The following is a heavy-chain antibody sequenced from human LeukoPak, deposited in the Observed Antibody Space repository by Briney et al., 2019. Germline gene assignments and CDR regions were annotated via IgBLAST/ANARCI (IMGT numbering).Heavy chain of an antibody. CDR2: ISSRDSII. J-gene: IGHJ4*02. CDR3: ATGGACSGGSCYGYFDY. D-gene: IGHD2-15*01. V-gene: IGHV3-48*03. CDR1: GFTFSNYE. Sequence: GSLRLSCAASGFTFSNYEMNWVRQAPGKGLEWVSYISSRDSIIYYADYVKGRFIISRDNAKNSLYLQMNSLRAEDTAVYYCATGGACSGGSCYGYFDYWGQGTLVTVSS.